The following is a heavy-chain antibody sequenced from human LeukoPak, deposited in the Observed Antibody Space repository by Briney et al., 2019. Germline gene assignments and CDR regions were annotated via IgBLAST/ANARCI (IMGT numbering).Heavy chain of an antibody. CDR2: ISSSSSYI. CDR3: ARDWSGSSPEDAFDI. V-gene: IGHV3-21*04. J-gene: IGHJ3*02. Sequence: GGSLRLSCAASGFTFSSYSMNWVRQAPGKGLEWVSSISSSSSYIYYADSVKGRFTISRDNAKNSLYLQMNSLRAEDTAVYYCARDWSGSSPEDAFDIWGQGTMVTVSS. D-gene: IGHD1-26*01. CDR1: GFTFSSYS.